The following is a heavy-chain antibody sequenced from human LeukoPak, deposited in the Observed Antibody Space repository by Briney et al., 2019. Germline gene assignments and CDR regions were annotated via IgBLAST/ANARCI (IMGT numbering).Heavy chain of an antibody. Sequence: ASVKVSCKASGYTFTNYAISWVRQAPGQGLEWMGWISGNNGNTNYAQNVQGRVTMTTDTSTSTAYMELRSLRSDDTAVYCCARDQSGALDYWGQGTLVTVSS. CDR1: GYTFTNYA. V-gene: IGHV1-18*01. CDR2: ISGNNGNT. CDR3: ARDQSGALDY. D-gene: IGHD3-10*01. J-gene: IGHJ4*02.